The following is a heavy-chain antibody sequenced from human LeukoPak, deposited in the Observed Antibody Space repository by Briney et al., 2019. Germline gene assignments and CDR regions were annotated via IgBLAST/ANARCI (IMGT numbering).Heavy chain of an antibody. CDR2: INPNSGGT. J-gene: IGHJ4*02. Sequence: ASVKVSCKASGYTCTAYYMHWVRQSPGQGLEWMGWINPNSGGTNYAQKFQGRVTMARATSISTAYMELSRLRSDDTAVYYCARDLSYYDFWSGYLRDYWGQGTLVTVSS. CDR1: GYTCTAYY. V-gene: IGHV1-2*02. CDR3: ARDLSYYDFWSGYLRDY. D-gene: IGHD3-3*01.